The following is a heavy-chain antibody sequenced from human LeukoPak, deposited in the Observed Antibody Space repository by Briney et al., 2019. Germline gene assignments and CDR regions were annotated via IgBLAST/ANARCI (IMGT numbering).Heavy chain of an antibody. CDR3: ARDLARVVVVPSATDY. V-gene: IGHV1-18*01. J-gene: IGHJ4*02. D-gene: IGHD2-2*01. CDR1: GYSFGYFG. CDR2: ISTYNGNT. Sequence: ASVNVSCKTSGYSFGYFGITWVRLAPGQGLEWMGWISTYNGNTEYAQRFQGRLTLTTDTSTSTVYMELGSLRSDDTAIYYCARDLARVVVVPSATDYWGQGTQVTVSS.